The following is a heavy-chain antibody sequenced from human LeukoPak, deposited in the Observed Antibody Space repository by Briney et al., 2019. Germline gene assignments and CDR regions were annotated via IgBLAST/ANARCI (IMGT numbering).Heavy chain of an antibody. Sequence: SETLSLTCIVSGGSISFIGYHWGWFRQSPVKGLELIGTFDHSGSSYYNPSLKSRATISVDTSKNQFSLKLSSVTAADTAVYYCASTSTTVTSYYFDYWGQGTLVTVSS. J-gene: IGHJ4*02. D-gene: IGHD4-17*01. CDR3: ASTSTTVTSYYFDY. CDR1: GGSISFIGYH. V-gene: IGHV4-39*07. CDR2: FDHSGSS.